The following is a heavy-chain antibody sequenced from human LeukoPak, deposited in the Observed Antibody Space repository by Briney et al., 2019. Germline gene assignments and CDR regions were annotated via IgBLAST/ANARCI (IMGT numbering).Heavy chain of an antibody. J-gene: IGHJ4*02. CDR2: INHSGST. D-gene: IGHD5-24*01. CDR1: GGSFSGYY. CDR3: ARALHGYQLSGGYYFDY. V-gene: IGHV4-34*01. Sequence: PSETLSLTCAVYGGSFSGYYWSWIRQPPGKGLERIGEINHSGSTNYNPSLKSRVTISVDTSKNQFSLKLSSVTAADTAVYYCARALHGYQLSGGYYFDYWGQGTLVTVSS.